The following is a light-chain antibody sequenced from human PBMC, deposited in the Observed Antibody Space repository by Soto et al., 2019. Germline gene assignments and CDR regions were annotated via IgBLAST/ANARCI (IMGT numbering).Light chain of an antibody. CDR3: QQYNSFSLT. Sequence: DIQMTQSPSTLSASVGDRVTITCRASQSISNWLAWYQQKPGKAPKLLIYKTSNLDSGVPSRFSGSGSGTEFSHTISSLQPDDFATYYCQQYNSFSLTFGGGTRVEVK. J-gene: IGKJ4*01. V-gene: IGKV1-5*03. CDR2: KTS. CDR1: QSISNW.